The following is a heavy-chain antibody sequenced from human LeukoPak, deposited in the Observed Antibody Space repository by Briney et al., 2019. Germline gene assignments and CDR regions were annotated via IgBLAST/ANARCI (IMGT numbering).Heavy chain of an antibody. CDR3: ARLGGEMATSGDY. CDR2: INPNGGAT. D-gene: IGHD5-24*01. Sequence: ASVKVSCKASGYTFTGYYMHWVRQVPGQGLEWMGWINPNGGATTYAQKFQGRVTITRDTSITTAYMELSRLTSDDTAVYYCARLGGEMATSGDYWGQGTLVTVSS. J-gene: IGHJ4*02. V-gene: IGHV1-2*02. CDR1: GYTFTGYY.